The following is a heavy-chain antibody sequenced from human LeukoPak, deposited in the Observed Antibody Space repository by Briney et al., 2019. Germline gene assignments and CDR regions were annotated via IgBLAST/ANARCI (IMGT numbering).Heavy chain of an antibody. CDR3: ARGPRITIFGVVMANDAFDI. V-gene: IGHV1-2*02. D-gene: IGHD3-3*01. CDR2: INPKSGGT. CDR1: GYTFTSYG. Sequence: ASVKVSCKASGYTFTSYGISWVRQAPGQGLEWMGWINPKSGGTVYAQKFQGRVTMTRDTSSSTAYMELSRLRFDDTVVYYCARGPRITIFGVVMANDAFDIWGQGTMVTDSS. J-gene: IGHJ3*02.